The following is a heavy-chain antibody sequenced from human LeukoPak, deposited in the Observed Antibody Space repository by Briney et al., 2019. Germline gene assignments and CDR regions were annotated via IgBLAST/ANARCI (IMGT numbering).Heavy chain of an antibody. D-gene: IGHD3-10*01. Sequence: SETLSLTCTVSGGSISSGGYYWSWIRQHPGKGLEWIGYIYYSGSTYYNPSLKSRVTISVDTSKNQFSLKLSSVTAADTAVYYCARDQRRFGELLRFDYWGQGTLVTVSS. J-gene: IGHJ4*02. CDR3: ARDQRRFGELLRFDY. CDR1: GGSISSGGYY. V-gene: IGHV4-31*03. CDR2: IYYSGST.